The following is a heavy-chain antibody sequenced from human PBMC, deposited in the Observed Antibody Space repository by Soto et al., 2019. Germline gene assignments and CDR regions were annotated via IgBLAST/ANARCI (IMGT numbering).Heavy chain of an antibody. J-gene: IGHJ6*02. V-gene: IGHV3-23*01. CDR1: TFTFSSDG. CDR3: AKSYYYDGSGPYGMHV. CDR2: ISASGGST. Sequence: PWGSLRLSCAASTFTFSSDGMSWVRHAPGKGLEWVSSISASGGSTYYADSVKGRCTISRDNSKNTVFLQMRSLRAEDTAVYYCAKSYYYDGSGPYGMHVWGQGNHVTVSS. D-gene: IGHD3-22*01.